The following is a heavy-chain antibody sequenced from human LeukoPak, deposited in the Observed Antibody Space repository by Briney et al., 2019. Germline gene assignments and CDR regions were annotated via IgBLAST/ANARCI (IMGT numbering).Heavy chain of an antibody. CDR3: ARDSPYYYGMDV. J-gene: IGHJ6*02. CDR2: IKQDGSEK. CDR1: GFTFSSYL. Sequence: GGALRLSCAASGFTFSSYLMSWVRQAPGKGREGVANIKQDGSEKYYVDSVKGRFTISRDNAKNSLYLQMNSLRAEDTAVYYCARDSPYYYGMDVWGQGTTVTVSS. V-gene: IGHV3-7*03.